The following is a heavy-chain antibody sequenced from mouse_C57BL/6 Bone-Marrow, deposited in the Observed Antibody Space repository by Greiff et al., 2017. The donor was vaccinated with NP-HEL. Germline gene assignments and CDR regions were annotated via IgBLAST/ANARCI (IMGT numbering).Heavy chain of an antibody. CDR2: IRNKANGYTT. CDR1: GFTFTDYY. V-gene: IGHV7-3*01. CDR3: ARYWELGPYFDY. J-gene: IGHJ2*01. Sequence: EVKLVESGGGLVQPGGSLSLSCAASGFTFTDYYMSWVRQPPGKALEWLGFIRNKANGYTTEYSASVKGRFTISRDNSQSILYLQMNALRAEDSATDYCARYWELGPYFDYWGQGTTLTVSS. D-gene: IGHD4-1*01.